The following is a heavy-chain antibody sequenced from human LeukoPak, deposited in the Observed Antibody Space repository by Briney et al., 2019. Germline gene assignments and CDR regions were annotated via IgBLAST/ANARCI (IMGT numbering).Heavy chain of an antibody. D-gene: IGHD3-10*01. J-gene: IGHJ4*02. Sequence: SETLSLTCAVYGGSFSGYYWSWIRQPPGKGLEWIGEINHSGSTNYNPSLQSRVTISVDTSKNQFSLKLSSVTAADTAVYYCARVLRKGVSYFDYWGQGTLVTVSS. V-gene: IGHV4-34*01. CDR2: INHSGST. CDR3: ARVLRKGVSYFDY. CDR1: GGSFSGYY.